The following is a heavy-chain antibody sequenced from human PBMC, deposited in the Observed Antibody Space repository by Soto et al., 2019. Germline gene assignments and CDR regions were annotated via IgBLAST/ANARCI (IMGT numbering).Heavy chain of an antibody. CDR3: ARDYSAGAGASDF. V-gene: IGHV1-2*02. J-gene: IGHJ3*01. CDR1: GYIFNAYY. Sequence: VKVSCKASGYIFNAYYMNWVRQAPGQGLEWMGWINPASGGTNYAQKFQGRVTMTTDPSISTAYMELSSLRSDDTAVYYCARDYSAGAGASDFWGQGTMVTVSS. CDR2: INPASGGT. D-gene: IGHD6-19*01.